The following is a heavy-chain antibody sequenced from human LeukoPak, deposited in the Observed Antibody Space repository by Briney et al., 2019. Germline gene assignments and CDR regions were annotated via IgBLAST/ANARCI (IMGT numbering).Heavy chain of an antibody. CDR3: ARGYGRYFDY. Sequence: SETLSLTCTVSNGSISSFYWTWIRQPPGKGLEWIGYIYYTGTTDYNPSLKSRVTISVDTSKNQFSLKLSSVTAADTAVYYCARGYGRYFDYWGPGTLVTVSS. J-gene: IGHJ4*02. V-gene: IGHV4-59*01. D-gene: IGHD5-18*01. CDR2: IYYTGTT. CDR1: NGSISSFY.